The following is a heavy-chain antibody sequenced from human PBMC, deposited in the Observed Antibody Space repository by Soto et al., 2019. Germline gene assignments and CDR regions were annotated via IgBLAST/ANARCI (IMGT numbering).Heavy chain of an antibody. J-gene: IGHJ5*01. Sequence: SETLSLTCTVSGGSISSYYWSWIRQPPGKGLEWIGYIYYSGSTNYNPSLKSRVTISVDTSKNQFSLKLSSVTAADTAVYYCAREGRLHWFESWGQGTLVTVSS. V-gene: IGHV4-59*12. CDR3: AREGRLHWFES. CDR2: IYYSGST. CDR1: GGSISSYY.